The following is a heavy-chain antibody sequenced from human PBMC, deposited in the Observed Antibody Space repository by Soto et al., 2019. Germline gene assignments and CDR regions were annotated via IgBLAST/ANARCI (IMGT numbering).Heavy chain of an antibody. CDR1: GDTFSNYA. J-gene: IGHJ3*02. CDR3: ARETSAPGTFREDASDI. D-gene: IGHD6-13*01. CDR2: IVPIFSTA. Sequence: QVQLVQSGAAVKKPGSSVKVACKVSGDTFSNYAINWVRQAPGQGLEWMGAIVPIFSTANYAQKFQGRVTITADEFTITAYMELSVLRSDDTATYYCARETSAPGTFREDASDIWGQGTLVTVSS. V-gene: IGHV1-69*12.